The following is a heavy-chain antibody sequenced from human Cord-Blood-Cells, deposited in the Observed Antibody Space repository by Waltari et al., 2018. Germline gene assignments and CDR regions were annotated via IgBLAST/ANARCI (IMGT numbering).Heavy chain of an antibody. D-gene: IGHD3-9*01. V-gene: IGHV3-23*01. CDR1: GFTFSSYA. CDR3: AKGHYDILTGYSYFDY. Sequence: ASGFTFSSYAMSWVRQAPGKGLEWVSAISGSGGSTYYADSVKGRFTISRDNSKNTLYLQMNSLRAEDTAVYYCAKGHYDILTGYSYFDYWGQGTLVTVSS. J-gene: IGHJ4*02. CDR2: ISGSGGST.